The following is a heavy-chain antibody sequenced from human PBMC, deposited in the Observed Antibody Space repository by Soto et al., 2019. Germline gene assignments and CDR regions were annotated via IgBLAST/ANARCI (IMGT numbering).Heavy chain of an antibody. V-gene: IGHV1-69*13. CDR2: IIPIFGTA. CDR1: GGTFSSYA. D-gene: IGHD2-2*01. J-gene: IGHJ4*02. Sequence: SVKVSCKASGGTFSSYAISWARQAPGQGLEWMGGIIPIFGTANYAQKFQGRVTITADESTSTAYMELSSLRSEDTAVYYCARVVSRDYYFDYWGQGTLVTVSS. CDR3: ARVVSRDYYFDY.